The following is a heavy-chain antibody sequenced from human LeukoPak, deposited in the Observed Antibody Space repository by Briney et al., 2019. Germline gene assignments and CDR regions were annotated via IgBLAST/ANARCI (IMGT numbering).Heavy chain of an antibody. CDR3: ARGKDGYNYVDY. J-gene: IGHJ4*02. V-gene: IGHV4-34*01. CDR2: IYHSGST. CDR1: GGSFSGYY. Sequence: SETLSLTCAVYGGSFSGYYWSWIRQPPGKGLEWIGEIYHSGSTNYNPSLKSRVTISVDKSKNQFSLKLSSVTAADTAVYYCARGKDGYNYVDYWGQGTLVTVSS. D-gene: IGHD5-24*01.